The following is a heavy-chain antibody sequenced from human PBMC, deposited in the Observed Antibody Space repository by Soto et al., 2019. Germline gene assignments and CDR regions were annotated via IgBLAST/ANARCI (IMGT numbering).Heavy chain of an antibody. CDR2: ISGSGGST. CDR3: ATAATYSSSWYAFDI. D-gene: IGHD6-13*01. Sequence: GGSLRLSCAASGFTFSSYAMSWVRQAPGKGLEWVSAISGSGGSTYYADSVKGRFTISRDNSKNTLYLQMNSLGAEDTAVYYCATAATYSSSWYAFDIWGQGTMVTVSS. CDR1: GFTFSSYA. V-gene: IGHV3-23*01. J-gene: IGHJ3*02.